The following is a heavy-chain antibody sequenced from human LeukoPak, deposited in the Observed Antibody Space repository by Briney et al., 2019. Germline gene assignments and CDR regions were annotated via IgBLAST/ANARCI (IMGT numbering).Heavy chain of an antibody. Sequence: ASVKVSCKASGGTFSSYAISWVRQAPGQGLEWMGGIIPILGTANYAQKLQGRVTMTTDTSTSTAYMELRSLRSDDTAVYYCARDVDTAMVSPGIYYYGMDVWGQGTTVTVSS. J-gene: IGHJ6*02. D-gene: IGHD5-18*01. CDR3: ARDVDTAMVSPGIYYYGMDV. CDR2: IIPILGTA. V-gene: IGHV1-69*10. CDR1: GGTFSSYA.